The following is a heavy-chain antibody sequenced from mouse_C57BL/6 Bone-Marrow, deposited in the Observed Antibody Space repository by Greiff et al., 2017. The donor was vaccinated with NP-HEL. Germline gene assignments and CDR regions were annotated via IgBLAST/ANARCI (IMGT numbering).Heavy chain of an antibody. J-gene: IGHJ2*01. V-gene: IGHV5-16*01. Sequence: EVQVVESEGGLVQPGSSMKLSCTASGFTFSDYYMAWVRQVPEKGLEWVANINYDGSSTYYLDSLKSRFIISRDNAKNILYLQMSSLKSEDTATYYCARDSLDSSGYDYWGQGTTLTVSS. D-gene: IGHD3-2*02. CDR1: GFTFSDYY. CDR2: INYDGSST. CDR3: ARDSLDSSGYDY.